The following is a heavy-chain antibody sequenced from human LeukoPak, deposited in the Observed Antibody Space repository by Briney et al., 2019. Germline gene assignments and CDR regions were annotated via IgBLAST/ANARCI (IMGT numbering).Heavy chain of an antibody. V-gene: IGHV1-69*13. J-gene: IGHJ6*02. CDR2: IIPIFGTA. D-gene: IGHD3-16*01. CDR3: AVGGIPGYYYGMDV. CDR1: GGTFSSYA. Sequence: ASVKVSCKASGGTFSSYAISWVRQAPGQGLEWMGGIIPIFGTANYAQKFQGRVTITADESTSTAYMELSSLRSEDTAAYYCAVGGIPGYYYGMDVWGQGTTVTVSS.